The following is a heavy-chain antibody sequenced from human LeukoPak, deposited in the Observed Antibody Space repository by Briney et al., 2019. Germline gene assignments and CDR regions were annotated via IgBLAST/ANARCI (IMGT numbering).Heavy chain of an antibody. CDR2: IYSDNT. D-gene: IGHD3-9*01. Sequence: PGGSLRLSCTVSGFTVSSNSMSWVRQAPGKGLEWVSFIYSDNTHYSDSVKGRFTISRDNAKNSLSLQMNSLRAEDTAAYYCARARADYDILTGYYTNWYFDLWGRGTLVTVSS. J-gene: IGHJ2*01. V-gene: IGHV3-53*01. CDR3: ARARADYDILTGYYTNWYFDL. CDR1: GFTVSSNS.